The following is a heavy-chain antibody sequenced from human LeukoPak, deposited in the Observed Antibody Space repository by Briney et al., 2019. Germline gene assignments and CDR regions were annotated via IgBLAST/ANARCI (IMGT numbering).Heavy chain of an antibody. CDR3: ARDPRERNSYYYYYGMDV. D-gene: IGHD1-26*01. V-gene: IGHV1-2*02. CDR1: GYTFTGYY. CDR2: INPNSGGT. Sequence: ASVKVSCKASGYTFTGYYMHWVRQAPGQGLEWMGWINPNSGGTNYAQKFQGRVTMTRDTSISTAYMELSRLRSDDTAVYYCARDPRERNSYYYYYGMDVWGQGTTVTVSS. J-gene: IGHJ6*02.